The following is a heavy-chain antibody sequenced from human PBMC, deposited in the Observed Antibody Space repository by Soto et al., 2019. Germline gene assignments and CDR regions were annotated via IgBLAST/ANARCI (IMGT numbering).Heavy chain of an antibody. CDR1: GGSVSGFS. Sequence: SETLSLTCVVYGGSVSGFSWGWIRQPPGKGLEWIGEINYLGNTNYNPSLKSRVTISVDTSKNQFSLKLSSVTAADTAVYYCARAPYDFWSGHLGSYYYYYGMDAWGQGTTVTVSS. CDR3: ARAPYDFWSGHLGSYYYYYGMDA. V-gene: IGHV4-34*01. J-gene: IGHJ6*02. D-gene: IGHD3-3*01. CDR2: INYLGNT.